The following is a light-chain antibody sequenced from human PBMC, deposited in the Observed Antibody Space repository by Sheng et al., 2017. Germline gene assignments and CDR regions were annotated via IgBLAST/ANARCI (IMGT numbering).Light chain of an antibody. CDR2: DAS. CDR3: QQRSDWPPT. CDR1: QSISNY. J-gene: IGKJ2*01. Sequence: EIVMTQSPATLSVSPGERATLSCRASQSISNYLAWYQQKPGQAPRLLIYDASNRATGITARFSGSGSGTDFTLTITSLEAEDFAVYFCQQRSDWPPTFGQGTKLDLK. V-gene: IGKV3-11*01.